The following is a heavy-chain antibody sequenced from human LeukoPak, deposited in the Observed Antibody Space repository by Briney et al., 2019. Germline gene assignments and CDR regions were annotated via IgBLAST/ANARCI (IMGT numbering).Heavy chain of an antibody. CDR2: IRYSGTT. CDR3: ARVSSGGYFHTYYFDY. V-gene: IGHV4-59*01. CDR1: GGSINGYY. J-gene: IGHJ4*02. Sequence: KPSETLSLTCTVSGGSINGYYWSWIRQPPGKGLEWIGYIRYSGTTNYSPSLKSRATISVDTSKNQFSLNLISVTAADTAIYYCARVSSGGYFHTYYFDYWGQGTLVTVSS. D-gene: IGHD3-22*01.